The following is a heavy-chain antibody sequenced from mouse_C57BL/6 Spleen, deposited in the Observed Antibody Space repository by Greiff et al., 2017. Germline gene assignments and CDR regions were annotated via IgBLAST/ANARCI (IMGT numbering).Heavy chain of an antibody. D-gene: IGHD1-1*02. V-gene: IGHV1-72*01. CDR2: IDPNSGGT. Sequence: QVQLQQSGAELVKPGASVKLSCKASGYTFTSYWMHWVKQRPGRGLEWIGWIDPNSGGTKYNEKFKSKATLTVDKPSSTAYMPLSSLTSEDAAVDYCAKDYLAYWGQGTLVTVSA. J-gene: IGHJ3*01. CDR3: AKDYLAY. CDR1: GYTFTSYW.